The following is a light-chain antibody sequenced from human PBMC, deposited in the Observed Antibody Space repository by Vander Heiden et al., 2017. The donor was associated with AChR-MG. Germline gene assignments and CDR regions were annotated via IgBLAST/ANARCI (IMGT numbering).Light chain of an antibody. V-gene: IGKV1-39*01. CDR2: TAS. J-gene: IGKJ1*01. CDR3: QQSFCTLWT. Sequence: DIQMTQSPSPLSASVGDRVTITCRASQSISSYSSWYQQKPGGAPKLLIHTASTLQSGVPSRFSGSGSGTHFTLTITSLQPEDFASYYCQQSFCTLWTFGQGTKVDIK. CDR1: QSISSY.